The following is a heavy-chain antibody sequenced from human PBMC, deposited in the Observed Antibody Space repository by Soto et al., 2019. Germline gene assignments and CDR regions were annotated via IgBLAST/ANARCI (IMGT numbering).Heavy chain of an antibody. V-gene: IGHV3-53*02. CDR3: ARKSDASHVPEADGV. Sequence: EVQLVETGGGLIQPGGSLRLSCAASGFSVGSNYMTWVRQAPGKGLEWVSLIYSNGDTDYADSVKGRFSISRDNFKNTMSLQKNNLRAEDTAGYHCARKSDASHVPEADGVWSLGSLVTVTS. D-gene: IGHD2-8*01. CDR2: IYSNGDT. J-gene: IGHJ4*01. CDR1: GFSVGSNY.